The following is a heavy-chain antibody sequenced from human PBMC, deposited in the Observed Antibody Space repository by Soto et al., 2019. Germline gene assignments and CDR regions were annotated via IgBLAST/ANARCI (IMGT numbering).Heavy chain of an antibody. D-gene: IGHD4-4*01. Sequence: LSLTCTVSGGSLSSGDYYWSWIRHPPGKGLEWIGYIYYSGSTYYNPSLKSRVTISVDTSKNQFSLKLSSVTAADTAVYYCARAPATVTTPFDYWGQGTLVTVSS. CDR2: IYYSGST. CDR1: GGSLSSGDYY. V-gene: IGHV4-30-4*01. CDR3: ARAPATVTTPFDY. J-gene: IGHJ4*02.